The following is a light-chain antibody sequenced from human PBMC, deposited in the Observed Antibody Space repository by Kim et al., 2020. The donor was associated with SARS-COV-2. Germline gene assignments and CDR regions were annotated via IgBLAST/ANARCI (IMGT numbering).Light chain of an antibody. Sequence: SSEPTQDPAVSVPLGQTVRLTCQGDSLRYSYATWYQQRPGKAPVLVLYGKHNRSSGIPDRFSGSASGNTASLTITGAQAEDEADYYCNSRDSSGDHVVFGGGTQLTVL. J-gene: IGLJ3*02. CDR1: SLRYSY. CDR2: GKH. V-gene: IGLV3-19*01. CDR3: NSRDSSGDHVV.